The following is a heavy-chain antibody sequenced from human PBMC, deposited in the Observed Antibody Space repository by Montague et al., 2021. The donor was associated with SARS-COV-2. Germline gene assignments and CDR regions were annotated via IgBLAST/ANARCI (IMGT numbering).Heavy chain of an antibody. CDR3: ARSIAVAGKEWYYYYGMAV. J-gene: IGHJ6*02. CDR1: GGSISSYY. CDR2: IYTSGST. D-gene: IGHD6-19*01. V-gene: IGHV4-4*07. Sequence: SETLSLTCTVSGGSISSYYWSWIRQPAGKGLEWIGRIYTSGSTNYNPSLKGRVTMSVDTSKNQFSLKLSSVTAADTAVYYCARSIAVAGKEWYYYYGMAVWGQGTTVTVSS.